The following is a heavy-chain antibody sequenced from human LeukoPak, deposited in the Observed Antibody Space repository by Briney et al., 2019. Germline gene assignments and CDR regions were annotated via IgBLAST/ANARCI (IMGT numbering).Heavy chain of an antibody. V-gene: IGHV4-34*01. CDR2: INHSGST. CDR3: ARGGLSNGGYGLRTPFDY. D-gene: IGHD5-12*01. CDR1: GGSFSGYY. Sequence: PSETLSLTCAVYGGSFSGYYWSWIRQPPGKGLEWIGEINHSGSTNYNPSLKSRVTISVDTSKNQFSLKLSSVTAADTAVYYCARGGLSNGGYGLRTPFDYWGQGTLVTVSS. J-gene: IGHJ4*02.